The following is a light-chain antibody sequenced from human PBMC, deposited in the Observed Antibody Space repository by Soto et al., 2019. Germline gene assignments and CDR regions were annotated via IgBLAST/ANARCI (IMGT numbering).Light chain of an antibody. J-gene: IGKJ1*01. CDR3: QQYNNWPPRT. Sequence: EIVMTQSPATLSVSPGERATLSCRASQSISSNLAWYQQEPGQAPRLFIYGASTRATGIPARFSGSGSGTEFTLTISSLQSEDFAVYYCQQYNNWPPRTFGQGTKVEIK. CDR2: GAS. CDR1: QSISSN. V-gene: IGKV3-15*01.